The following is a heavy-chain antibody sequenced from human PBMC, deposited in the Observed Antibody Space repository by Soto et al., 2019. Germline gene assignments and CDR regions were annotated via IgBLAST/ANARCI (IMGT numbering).Heavy chain of an antibody. CDR2: ISSTAGRTS. V-gene: IGHV3-23*01. D-gene: IGHD3-10*01. Sequence: VGSLRLSCATSGFTFNTYPMTWVRQAPGKGLEWVSSISSTAGRTSSYADSVKGRFAISRDFSDNTVYLQMNNLRVDDTAVYFCAKGVLSFHYGMEVWGQGTTVTVSS. CDR3: AKGVLSFHYGMEV. CDR1: GFTFNTYP. J-gene: IGHJ6*02.